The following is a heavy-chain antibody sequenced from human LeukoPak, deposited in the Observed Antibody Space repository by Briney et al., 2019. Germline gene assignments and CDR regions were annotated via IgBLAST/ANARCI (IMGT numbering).Heavy chain of an antibody. D-gene: IGHD1-20*01. CDR3: AKFGYIAGTSRKYFDY. CDR2: LINILGST. CDR1: GFTFLSYA. J-gene: IGHJ4*02. Sequence: GSLILSCAASGFTFLSYAMSWVGQAPGKGLVWFLTLINILGSTSYTVSAPGRFTISTDNSKNTLYLQMNSLRAEDTAVYYCAKFGYIAGTSRKYFDYWGQGTLVTVSS. V-gene: IGHV3-23*01.